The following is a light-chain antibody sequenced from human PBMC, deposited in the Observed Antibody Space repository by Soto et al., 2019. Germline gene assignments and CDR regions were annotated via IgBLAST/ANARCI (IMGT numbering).Light chain of an antibody. Sequence: QSVLTQPPSASGTPGQRVTISCSGSSSNIGSNTVNWYQQLPGTAPKLLIYSNNQRPSGVPDRFSGSKSGTSASLAISGLQSEVEADSSCAAWDDSLNGYYVFGPGTKVTVL. CDR3: AAWDDSLNGYYV. V-gene: IGLV1-44*01. CDR2: SNN. CDR1: SSNIGSNT. J-gene: IGLJ1*01.